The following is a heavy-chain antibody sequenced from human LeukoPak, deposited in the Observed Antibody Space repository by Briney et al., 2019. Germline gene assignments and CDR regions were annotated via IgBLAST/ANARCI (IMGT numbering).Heavy chain of an antibody. CDR1: GYIFTRYY. D-gene: IGHD3-3*01. Sequence: GASVKVSCKASGYIFTRYYMHWVRQAPGQGLEWMGIINPSGGSTSYAQKFQGRVTMTRDTSTSTVYMELSSLRSEDTAVYYCARDGPGDFWSGYSYYYYMDVWGKGTTVTVSS. V-gene: IGHV1-46*01. CDR2: INPSGGST. CDR3: ARDGPGDFWSGYSYYYYMDV. J-gene: IGHJ6*03.